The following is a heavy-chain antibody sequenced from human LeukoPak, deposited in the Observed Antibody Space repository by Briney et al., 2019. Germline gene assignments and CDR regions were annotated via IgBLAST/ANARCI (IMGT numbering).Heavy chain of an antibody. J-gene: IGHJ3*02. CDR1: GGSFSGYY. V-gene: IGHV4-34*01. Sequence: PSETLSLTCAVYGGSFSGYYWSWIRQPPGKGLEWIGEINHSGSTNYNPSLKSRVTISVDTSKNQFSLKLSSVTAADTAVYYCARDNLLDAFDIWGQGTMVTVSS. CDR3: ARDNLLDAFDI. D-gene: IGHD1-20*01. CDR2: INHSGST.